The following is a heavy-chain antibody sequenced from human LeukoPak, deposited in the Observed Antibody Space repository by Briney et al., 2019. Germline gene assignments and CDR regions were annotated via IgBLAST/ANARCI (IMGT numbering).Heavy chain of an antibody. CDR1: RGSMSSNNW. D-gene: IGHD3-10*01. CDR2: IYHSGST. CDR3: ARDSYYFGSGSDNTPYNWFDP. J-gene: IGHJ5*02. Sequence: GTLSLTCAVSRGSMSSNNWWSWVRQPPGKRLEWIAEIYHSGSTNYNPSLKSQVTISVDQSTNQFSLKLSSVTAADTAMYYCARDSYYFGSGSDNTPYNWFDPWGQGTLVTVSS. V-gene: IGHV4-4*02.